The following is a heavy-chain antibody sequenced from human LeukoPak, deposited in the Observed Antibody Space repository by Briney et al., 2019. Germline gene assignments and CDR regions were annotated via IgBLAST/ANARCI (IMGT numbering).Heavy chain of an antibody. CDR1: GYTLTELS. D-gene: IGHD3-3*01. V-gene: IGHV1-24*01. J-gene: IGHJ5*02. Sequence: ASVKVSCKVSGYTLTELSMHWVRQAPGKGLEWMGGFDPEDGETIYAQKFQGRVTMTEDTSTDTAYMELSSPRSEDTAVYYCASGLYYDFWTDLQTWGQGTLVTVSS. CDR3: ASGLYYDFWTDLQT. CDR2: FDPEDGET.